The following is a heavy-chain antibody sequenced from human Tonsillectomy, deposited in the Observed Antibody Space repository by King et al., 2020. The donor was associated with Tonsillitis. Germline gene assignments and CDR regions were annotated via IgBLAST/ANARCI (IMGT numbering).Heavy chain of an antibody. V-gene: IGHV3-30*02. J-gene: IGHJ4*02. CDR2: IQYDGSNR. CDR3: AKDRAAGIFDC. CDR1: GFTFSTYG. D-gene: IGHD6-13*01. Sequence: VQLVQSGGGVVQPGGSLRLSCAASGFTFSTYGMHWVRQPPGKGLEWLAFIQYDGSNRNYADSVKGRYSISRDNSKNTLELQLNSLRGEDTAVYYCAKDRAAGIFDCWGQGALVTVSS.